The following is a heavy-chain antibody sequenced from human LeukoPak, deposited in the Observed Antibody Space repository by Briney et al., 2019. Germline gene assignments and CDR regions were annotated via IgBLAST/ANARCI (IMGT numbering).Heavy chain of an antibody. D-gene: IGHD5-24*01. CDR2: INPSGDST. J-gene: IGHJ4*02. CDR3: ARIPEMATIKGLHY. CDR1: GYTFTSYY. V-gene: IGHV1-46*01. Sequence: EASVKVSCTASGYTFTSYYMHWVRQAPGQGLEWMGIINPSGDSTSYAQKFQGRVTMTRDTSTSTIYMELSSLRSEDTAVYYCARIPEMATIKGLHYWGQGTPVTVFS.